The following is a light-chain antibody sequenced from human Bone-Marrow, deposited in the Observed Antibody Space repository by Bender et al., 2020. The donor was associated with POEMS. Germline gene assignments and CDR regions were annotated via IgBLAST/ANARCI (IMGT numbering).Light chain of an antibody. CDR2: DDI. CDR3: ASYSSVSTYVV. Sequence: QSALTQPASVSGSPGQSITISCTGISSDIGGYKLVSWYQQHPGKAPKLMIYDDIKRPSGVSNRFSGSKSGNTASLSISGLQPEDEADYYCASYSSVSTYVVFGGGTKVTVL. V-gene: IGLV2-14*02. J-gene: IGLJ2*01. CDR1: SSDIGGYKL.